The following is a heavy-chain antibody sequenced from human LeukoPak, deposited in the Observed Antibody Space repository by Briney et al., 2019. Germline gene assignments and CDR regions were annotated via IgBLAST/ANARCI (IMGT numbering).Heavy chain of an antibody. D-gene: IGHD3-10*01. J-gene: IGHJ4*02. CDR1: GGSFSGYC. CDR2: INHSGST. CDR3: ARGGMVRGVTTLDY. Sequence: PSETLSLTCAVYGGSFSGYCWSWIRQPPGKGLEWIGEINHSGSTNYNPSLKSRVTISVDTSKNQFSLKLSSVTAADTAVYYCARGGMVRGVTTLDYWGQGTLVTVSS. V-gene: IGHV4-34*01.